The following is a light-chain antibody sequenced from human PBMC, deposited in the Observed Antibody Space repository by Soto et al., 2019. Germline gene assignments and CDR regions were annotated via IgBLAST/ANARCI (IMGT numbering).Light chain of an antibody. CDR1: QTVGNN. V-gene: IGKV3-15*01. Sequence: EIVMTQSPATLSVSPGERVTLSCRASQTVGNNVAWYQHKPGQAPGLLVYGASTRATGIPAWFSGSGSGTEFTLTISSLQSEDSAVYYCQQYNEWHFTFGPGTKVEIK. CDR3: QQYNEWHFT. CDR2: GAS. J-gene: IGKJ3*01.